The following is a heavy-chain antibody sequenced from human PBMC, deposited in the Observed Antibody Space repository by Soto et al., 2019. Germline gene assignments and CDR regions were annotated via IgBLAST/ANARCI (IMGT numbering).Heavy chain of an antibody. CDR3: ARDSSGGSGLPYYYYYYGMDV. CDR1: GYTFTSYA. D-gene: IGHD6-19*01. CDR2: INAGNGNT. Sequence: GASVKVSCKASGYTFTSYAMHWVRQAPGQRLEWMGWINAGNGNTKYSQKFQGRVTITRDTSASTAYMELSSLRSEDTAVYYCARDSSGGSGLPYYYYYYGMDVWGQGTTVTVSS. V-gene: IGHV1-3*01. J-gene: IGHJ6*02.